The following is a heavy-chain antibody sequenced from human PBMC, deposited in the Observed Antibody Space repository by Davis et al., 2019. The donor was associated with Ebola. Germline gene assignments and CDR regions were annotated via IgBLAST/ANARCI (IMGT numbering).Heavy chain of an antibody. Sequence: MPSETLSLTCTVSGGSISSYYWSWIRQPPGKGLEWIGYIYYSGSTNCNPSLKSRVTISVDTSKNQFSLKLSSVTAADTAVYYCARATDDYGDYVLPYWGQGTLVTVSS. J-gene: IGHJ4*02. V-gene: IGHV4-59*01. CDR3: ARATDDYGDYVLPY. CDR2: IYYSGST. D-gene: IGHD4-17*01. CDR1: GGSISSYY.